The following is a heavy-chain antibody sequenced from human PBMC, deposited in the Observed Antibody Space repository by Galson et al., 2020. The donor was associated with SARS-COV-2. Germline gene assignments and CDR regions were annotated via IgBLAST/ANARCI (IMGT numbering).Heavy chain of an antibody. J-gene: IGHJ6*03. D-gene: IGHD3-22*01. CDR1: GGSFSGYY. V-gene: IGHV4-34*01. CDR2: INHSGST. Sequence: SETLSLTCAVYGGSFSGYYWSWIRQPPGKGLEWIGEINHSGSTHYNPSLKSRVTISVDTSKNQFSLKLSSVTAADTAVYYCARLYYYDSSGYNHYYYYYMDVWGKGTTVTVSS. CDR3: ARLYYYDSSGYNHYYYYYMDV.